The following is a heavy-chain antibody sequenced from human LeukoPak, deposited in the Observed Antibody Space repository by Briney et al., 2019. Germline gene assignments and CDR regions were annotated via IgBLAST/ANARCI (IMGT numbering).Heavy chain of an antibody. CDR2: ISYDGSNK. CDR3: AKALTSGWYLDAFNI. D-gene: IGHD6-19*01. Sequence: WGSLRLSCAASGFTFSSYAMHWVRQAPGKGLEWVAVISYDGSNKYYADSVKGRFTISRDNSKNTLFLEMNSLRAEDTAVYYCAKALTSGWYLDAFNIWGQGTMVTVSS. V-gene: IGHV3-30*04. CDR1: GFTFSSYA. J-gene: IGHJ3*02.